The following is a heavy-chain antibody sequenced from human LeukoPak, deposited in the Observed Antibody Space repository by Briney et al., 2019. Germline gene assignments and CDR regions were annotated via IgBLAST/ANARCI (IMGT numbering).Heavy chain of an antibody. V-gene: IGHV4-34*01. CDR2: INHSGST. CDR3: ARVPSGYCSGGSCYLDY. Sequence: SETLSLTCAVYGGSFSDYYWSWIRQPPGKGLEWIGEINHSGSTNYNPSLKSRVTISVDTSKNQFSLKLSSVTAADTAVYYCARVPSGYCSGGSCYLDYWGQGTLVTVSS. D-gene: IGHD2-15*01. CDR1: GGSFSDYY. J-gene: IGHJ4*02.